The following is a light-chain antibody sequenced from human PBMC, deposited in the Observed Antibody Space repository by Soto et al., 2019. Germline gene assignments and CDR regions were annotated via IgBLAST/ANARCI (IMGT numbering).Light chain of an antibody. V-gene: IGKV1-39*01. Sequence: DIQRTQSPSSLASGVGVGVTITCRASQNIINYLNWYQQKPGKAPQLLIYVASRLESGVPSRFSGSGSGTDFTLTISSLQPADFATYSCQQSYNAPITFGQGTRLEIK. CDR3: QQSYNAPIT. CDR1: QNIINY. CDR2: VAS. J-gene: IGKJ5*01.